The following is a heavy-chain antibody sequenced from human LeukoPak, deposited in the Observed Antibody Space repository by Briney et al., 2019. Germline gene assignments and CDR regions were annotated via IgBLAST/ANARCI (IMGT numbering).Heavy chain of an antibody. Sequence: GGSLRLSCAASGFTFPIYAMGWVRQAPGKGLEWVSSISARGDNTFYADSVRGRFTVSRGNSKNTLSLQLNSLRAEDTAIYYCAKGWSVGTTTYFDYWGQGTLVTVSS. J-gene: IGHJ4*02. CDR1: GFTFPIYA. CDR2: ISARGDNT. CDR3: AKGWSVGTTTYFDY. D-gene: IGHD1/OR15-1a*01. V-gene: IGHV3-23*01.